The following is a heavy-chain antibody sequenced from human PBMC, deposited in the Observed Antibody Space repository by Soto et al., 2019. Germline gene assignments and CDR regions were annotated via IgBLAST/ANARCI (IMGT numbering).Heavy chain of an antibody. Sequence: PGGSLRLCCAASGFTLSGYWMHWVRQVPGKGLVWVSRISSDGRTTNYADSVGGRFTISRDNAKNTLYVQMNSLRAEDTAVYYCVRGNSGYGNFDYWGQGTLVTVSS. V-gene: IGHV3-74*01. J-gene: IGHJ4*02. CDR3: VRGNSGYGNFDY. CDR2: ISSDGRTT. D-gene: IGHD5-12*01. CDR1: GFTLSGYW.